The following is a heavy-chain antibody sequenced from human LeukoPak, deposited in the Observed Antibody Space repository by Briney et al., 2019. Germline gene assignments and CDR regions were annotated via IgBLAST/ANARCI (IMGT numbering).Heavy chain of an antibody. CDR3: AKVKFGGNYYGSGSYFDY. V-gene: IGHV3-23*01. CDR2: ISGSGGST. D-gene: IGHD3-10*01. J-gene: IGHJ4*02. Sequence: GGSLRLSCAASGFTFSSDAMSWVRQAPGKGLEWVSAISGSGGSTYYADSVKGRFTISRDNSKNTLYLQMNNLRAEDTAVYYCAKVKFGGNYYGSGSYFDYWGQGALVTVSS. CDR1: GFTFSSDA.